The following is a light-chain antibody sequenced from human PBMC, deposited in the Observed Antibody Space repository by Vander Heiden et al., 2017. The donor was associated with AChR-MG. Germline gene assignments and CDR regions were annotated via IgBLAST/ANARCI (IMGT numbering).Light chain of an antibody. CDR2: AAS. CDR1: QGIGRY. Sequence: DIQMTQSPSSLSASVGDRVTVTCRASQGIGRYLNWYQQKPGQAPKLLIYAASTLHSGVSSRFSGSGSGTYFTLTINLLQPDDFAVYFCQQTDSPPITFGPGTQVDRK. J-gene: IGKJ3*01. CDR3: QQTDSPPIT. V-gene: IGKV1-39*01.